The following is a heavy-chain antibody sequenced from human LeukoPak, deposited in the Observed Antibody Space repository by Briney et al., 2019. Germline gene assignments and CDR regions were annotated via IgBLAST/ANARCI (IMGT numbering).Heavy chain of an antibody. CDR1: GYTFTGYY. J-gene: IGHJ4*02. CDR3: ATHINWNYAGILDY. V-gene: IGHV1-2*06. CDR2: INPNSGDT. D-gene: IGHD1-7*01. Sequence: ASVKVSCKASGYTFTGYYMRWLRQAPGQGLEWMGRINPNSGDTKFAQKFQGRVTMSRDTSLCTAYMELSRLTSDDTAVYFCATHINWNYAGILDYWGQGALVTVSS.